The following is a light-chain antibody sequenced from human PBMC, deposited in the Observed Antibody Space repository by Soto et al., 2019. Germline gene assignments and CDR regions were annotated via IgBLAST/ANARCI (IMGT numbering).Light chain of an antibody. V-gene: IGLV1-44*01. Sequence: QSVLTQPPSVSGAPGRRVTISCSGSSSNIGSNTVNWYQQLPGTAPKLLIYSNNQRPSGVPDRFSGSKSGTSASLAISGLQSEDEADYYCAAWDDSLNGYVFGTGTKVTVL. CDR2: SNN. CDR3: AAWDDSLNGYV. J-gene: IGLJ1*01. CDR1: SSNIGSNT.